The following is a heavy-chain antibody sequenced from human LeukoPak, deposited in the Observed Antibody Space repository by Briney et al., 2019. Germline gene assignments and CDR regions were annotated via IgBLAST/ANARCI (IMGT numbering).Heavy chain of an antibody. CDR1: GGSVSSTTYY. V-gene: IGHV4-61*01. J-gene: IGHJ4*02. Sequence: SETLSLTCTVSGGSVSSTTYYWSWIRQPPGKGLEWIGYVYHSGTTNRNPSLKSRVTMSLDTSKNQFSLKLISVTAADTAVYYCARGADWFDYWGQGTLVTVSS. CDR3: ARGADWFDY. D-gene: IGHD3-9*01. CDR2: VYHSGTT.